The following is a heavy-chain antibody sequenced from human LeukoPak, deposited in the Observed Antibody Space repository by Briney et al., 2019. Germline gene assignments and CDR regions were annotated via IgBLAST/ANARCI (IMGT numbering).Heavy chain of an antibody. CDR3: AKTREKSSLRYFDWAILDY. D-gene: IGHD3-9*01. Sequence: GGSLRLSCAASGFTFSSYAMSWVRQAPGKGLEWVSAISGSGGSTYYADSVKGRFTISRDNSKNTLYLQMNSLRAEDTAVCYCAKTREKSSLRYFDWAILDYWGQGTLVTVSS. CDR2: ISGSGGST. V-gene: IGHV3-23*01. J-gene: IGHJ4*02. CDR1: GFTFSSYA.